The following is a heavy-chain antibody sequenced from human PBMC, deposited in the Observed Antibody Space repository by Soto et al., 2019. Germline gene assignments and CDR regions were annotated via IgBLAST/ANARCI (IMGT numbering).Heavy chain of an antibody. V-gene: IGHV3-21*01. CDR3: ARDPNGYSYALHFDY. CDR1: GFTFSSYS. CDR2: ISSSSSYI. Sequence: PGGSLRLSCAASGFTFSSYSMNWVRQAPGKGLEWVSSISSSSSYIYYADSVKGRFTISRDNAKNSLYLQMNSLRAEDTAVYYCARDPNGYSYALHFDYWGQGTLVTVSS. D-gene: IGHD5-18*01. J-gene: IGHJ4*02.